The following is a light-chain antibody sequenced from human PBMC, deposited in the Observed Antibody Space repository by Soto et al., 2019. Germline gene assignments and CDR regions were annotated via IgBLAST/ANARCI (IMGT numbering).Light chain of an antibody. J-gene: IGKJ1*01. V-gene: IGKV1-5*03. CDR1: QSISAW. CDR2: KAS. Sequence: IQMTQSTSTLYASVGDSVSINCRASQSISAWLAWYQQKPGKATRLLIYKASTLEIGVPSRFSGSGSGTECTLTISSLQPDDVAIYYCQQYNDYSWTFGQGTKVDLK. CDR3: QQYNDYSWT.